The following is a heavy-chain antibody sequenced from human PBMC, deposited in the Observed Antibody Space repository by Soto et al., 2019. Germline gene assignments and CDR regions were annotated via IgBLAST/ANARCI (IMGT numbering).Heavy chain of an antibody. J-gene: IGHJ5*02. Sequence: PSETVSLSCTVSGGSSSSYYWSWIRQPPGKGLEWIGYIYYSGSTNYNPSLKSRVTISVDTSKNQFSLKLSSVTAADTAVYYCATGVVVAADNRFEPWCQATRVTV. CDR3: ATGVVVAADNRFEP. V-gene: IGHV4-59*01. D-gene: IGHD2-15*01. CDR1: GGSSSSYY. CDR2: IYYSGST.